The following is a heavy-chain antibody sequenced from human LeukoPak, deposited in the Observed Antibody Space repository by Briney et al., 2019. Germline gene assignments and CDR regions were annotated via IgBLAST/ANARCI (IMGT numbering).Heavy chain of an antibody. V-gene: IGHV1-18*01. CDR2: ISTFNDDT. D-gene: IGHD3-10*02. Sequence: DSVKVSCKASGYTFTSYSITWVRQAPGQGLEWMGRISTFNDDTKYPQKFQGRLTMTTDTSTSTAYMVLRSLRSDDAAVYYCARFLFGVTDYGRDVWGRGTRVTVS. J-gene: IGHJ6*02. CDR1: GYTFTSYS. CDR3: ARFLFGVTDYGRDV.